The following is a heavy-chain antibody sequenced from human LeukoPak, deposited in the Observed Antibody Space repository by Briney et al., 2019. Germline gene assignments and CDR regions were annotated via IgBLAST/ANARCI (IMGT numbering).Heavy chain of an antibody. CDR1: GFTVSSNY. D-gene: IGHD3-16*01. V-gene: IGHV3-66*01. J-gene: IGHJ4*02. Sequence: GGSLRLSCAASGFTVSSNYMSWVRQAPGKGLEWVPVIYSGGSTYYADSVKGRFTTSRDNVKNTLELHMNSLRVEDTAVYFCVSAGDSGYWGQGTLVTVSS. CDR3: VSAGDSGY. CDR2: IYSGGST.